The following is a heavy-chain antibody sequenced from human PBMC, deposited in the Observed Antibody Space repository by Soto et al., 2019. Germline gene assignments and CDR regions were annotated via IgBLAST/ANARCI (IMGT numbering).Heavy chain of an antibody. D-gene: IGHD6-19*01. Sequence: SGGSLRLSCAASGFTFSSYAMSWVRQAPGKGLEWVSAISGSGGSTYYADSVKGRFTISRDNSKNTLYLQMNSLRAEDTAVYYCAKSVAGMVREDYFDYWGQGTLVTVSS. CDR1: GFTFSSYA. CDR3: AKSVAGMVREDYFDY. V-gene: IGHV3-23*01. CDR2: ISGSGGST. J-gene: IGHJ4*02.